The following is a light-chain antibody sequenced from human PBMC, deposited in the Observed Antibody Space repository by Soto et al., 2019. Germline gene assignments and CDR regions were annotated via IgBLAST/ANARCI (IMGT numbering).Light chain of an antibody. Sequence: QLVLTQPPSVSGAPGQRVTISCTGSSSNIGAGYDVHWYQQLPGTAPKLLIYGNSNRPSGVPDRFSGSKSGTSASLAITGLQAEDEADYYCQSYDSSRSGWIFGGGTQLTVL. V-gene: IGLV1-40*01. CDR2: GNS. J-gene: IGLJ2*01. CDR1: SSNIGAGYD. CDR3: QSYDSSRSGWI.